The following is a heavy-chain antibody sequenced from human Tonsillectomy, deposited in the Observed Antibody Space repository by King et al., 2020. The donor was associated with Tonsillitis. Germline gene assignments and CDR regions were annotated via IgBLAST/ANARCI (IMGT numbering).Heavy chain of an antibody. V-gene: IGHV6-1*01. D-gene: IGHD3-22*01. Sequence: VQLQESGPGLVKPSQTLSLTCAISGDTVSSNSAAWNWIRQSPSRGLEWLGRTYYRSKWYNDYAVSVRSRITVNADTSRNQFSLHLNSVTPEDTAVYYFAGAHPMIIPHHFDCWGQGTLVTVSS. J-gene: IGHJ4*02. CDR2: TYYRSKWYN. CDR1: GDTVSSNSAA. CDR3: AGAHPMIIPHHFDC.